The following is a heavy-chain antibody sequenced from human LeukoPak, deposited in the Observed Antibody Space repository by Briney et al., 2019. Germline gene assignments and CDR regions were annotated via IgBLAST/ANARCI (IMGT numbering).Heavy chain of an antibody. CDR2: TYYRAQWFN. Sequence: SQTLSLTCGISGDSVSRNSAAWNWIRQSPSRVLGWLGRTYYRAQWFNDYAASVKGRISINPDTSKNQFSLQLNSVTPEDTAVYYCAEGMRIFDHWGQGTLVTVSS. CDR1: GDSVSRNSAA. CDR3: AEGMRIFDH. J-gene: IGHJ4*02. V-gene: IGHV6-1*01.